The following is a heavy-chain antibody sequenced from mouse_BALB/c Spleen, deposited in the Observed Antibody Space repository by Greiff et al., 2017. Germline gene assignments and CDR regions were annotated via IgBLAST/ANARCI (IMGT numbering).Heavy chain of an antibody. V-gene: IGHV7-3*02. J-gene: IGHJ2*01. CDR2: IRNKANGYTT. D-gene: IGHD2-3*01. CDR1: GFTFTDYY. Sequence: EVQVVESGGGLVQPGGSLRLSCATSGFTFTDYYMSWVRQPPGKALEWLGFIRNKANGYTTEYSASVKGRFTISRDNSQSILYLQMNTLRAEDSATYYCARAPYDGCYYFDYWGQGTTLTVSS. CDR3: ARAPYDGCYYFDY.